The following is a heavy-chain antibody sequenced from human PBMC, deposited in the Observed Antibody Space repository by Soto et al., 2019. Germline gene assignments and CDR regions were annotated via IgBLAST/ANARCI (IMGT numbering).Heavy chain of an antibody. V-gene: IGHV4-39*01. CDR3: AKSRAGLFDAYGR. CDR2: MYYTGSA. J-gene: IGHJ3*01. D-gene: IGHD6-13*01. CDR1: GGSITSSSYY. Sequence: PSETLSLTCTVSGGSITSSSYYWGWIRQPPGKGLEWIGTMYYTGSAYSNPSPKSRVTMSVDTSKTQFSLKLNSVTAADTAVYYCAKSRAGLFDAYGRWGQGTMVTVSS.